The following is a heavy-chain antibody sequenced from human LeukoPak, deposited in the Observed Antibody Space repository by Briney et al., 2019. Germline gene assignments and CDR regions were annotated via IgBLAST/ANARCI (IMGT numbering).Heavy chain of an antibody. D-gene: IGHD5-12*01. Sequence: GGPLGFSCAAPDLPFMAYRITWFRKAPGKGLEWVSSISSSSSYIYYADSVKGRFTISRDNAKNSLYLQMNSLRAEDTAVYYCAIDIVATSDYWGQGTLVTVSS. J-gene: IGHJ4*02. CDR1: DLPFMAYR. V-gene: IGHV3-21*01. CDR3: AIDIVATSDY. CDR2: ISSSSSYI.